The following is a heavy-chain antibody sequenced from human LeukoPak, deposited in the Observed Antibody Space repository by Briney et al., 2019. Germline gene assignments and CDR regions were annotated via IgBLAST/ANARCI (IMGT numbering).Heavy chain of an antibody. CDR2: ISSGSSTI. CDR3: ARETDSLNTYYYFDS. D-gene: IGHD2/OR15-2a*01. J-gene: IGHJ4*02. Sequence: GRSLRLSCAASGFTFDDYAMHWVRRAPGRGLEWVSYISSGSSTIYYADSVQGRFTIFRDNAKNSLYLQMNSLRAEDTAVYYCARETDSLNTYYYFDSWGQGTLLTVSS. CDR1: GFTFDDYA. V-gene: IGHV3-48*01.